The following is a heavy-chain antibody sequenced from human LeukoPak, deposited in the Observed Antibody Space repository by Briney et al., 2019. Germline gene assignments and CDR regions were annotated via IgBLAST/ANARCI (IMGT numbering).Heavy chain of an antibody. Sequence: ASVKVSCKASGYTFTGYYIHWVRQAPGQGLEWMGWINPNSGGTNYAQKFQGRVTMTRDTSISTAYMELSRLRSDDTAVYYCARDLGGTAMVTGDFDYWGQGTLVTVSS. V-gene: IGHV1-2*02. J-gene: IGHJ4*02. CDR1: GYTFTGYY. CDR3: ARDLGGTAMVTGDFDY. D-gene: IGHD5-18*01. CDR2: INPNSGGT.